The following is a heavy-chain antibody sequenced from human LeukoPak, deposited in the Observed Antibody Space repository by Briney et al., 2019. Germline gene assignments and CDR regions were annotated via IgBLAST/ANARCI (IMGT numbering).Heavy chain of an antibody. CDR3: AKDDWGLQWLTHYDK. CDR1: GFTFSSYA. V-gene: IGHV3-30*04. J-gene: IGHJ4*02. D-gene: IGHD3-22*01. Sequence: GGSLRLSCAASGFTFSSYAMHWVRQAPGKGLEWVAVISYDGSNKYYADSVKGRFTISRDNSKNTLYLQMNGLRAEDTAVYYCAKDDWGLQWLTHYDKWGQGTLVTVSS. CDR2: ISYDGSNK.